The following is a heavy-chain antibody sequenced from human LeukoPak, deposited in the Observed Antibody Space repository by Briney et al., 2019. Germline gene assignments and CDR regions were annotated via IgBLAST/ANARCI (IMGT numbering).Heavy chain of an antibody. CDR2: INPNSGGT. CDR1: EYTFTGYY. V-gene: IGHV1-2*02. CDR3: ARAVTYCSGGSCSYYFDY. D-gene: IGHD2-15*01. Sequence: ASVKVSCKTSEYTFTGYYMHWVRQAPGQGLEWMGWINPNSGGTNYAQKFQGRVTMTRDTSISTAYMELSRLRSDDTAVYYCARAVTYCSGGSCSYYFDYWGQGTLVTVSS. J-gene: IGHJ4*02.